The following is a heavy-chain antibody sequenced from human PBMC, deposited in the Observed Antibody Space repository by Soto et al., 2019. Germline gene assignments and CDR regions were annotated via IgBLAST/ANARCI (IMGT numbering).Heavy chain of an antibody. J-gene: IGHJ5*02. CDR3: ARGLSRLVRGVINAGGRCWFDP. CDR1: GGSFSGYY. V-gene: IGHV4-34*01. Sequence: SETLSLTCAVYGGSFSGYYWSWIRQPPGKGLEWIGEINHSGSTNYNPSLKSRVTISVDTSKNQFSLKLSSVTAADTAVYYCARGLSRLVRGVINAGGRCWFDPWGQGTLVTVSS. CDR2: INHSGST. D-gene: IGHD3-10*01.